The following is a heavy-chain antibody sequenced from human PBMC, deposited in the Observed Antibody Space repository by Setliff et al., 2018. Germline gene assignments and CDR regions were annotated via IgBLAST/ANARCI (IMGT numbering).Heavy chain of an antibody. D-gene: IGHD1-26*01. CDR1: GGSISSSSYY. J-gene: IGHJ3*02. CDR3: ARRIRSGSYWSGAFDI. CDR2: IYYSGST. V-gene: IGHV4-39*01. Sequence: SETLSLTCTVSGGSISSSSYYWGWIRQPPGKGLERIGSIYYSGSTYYNPSLKSRVTISVDTSKNQFSLKLSSVTAADTAVYYCARRIRSGSYWSGAFDIWGQGTMVTVSS.